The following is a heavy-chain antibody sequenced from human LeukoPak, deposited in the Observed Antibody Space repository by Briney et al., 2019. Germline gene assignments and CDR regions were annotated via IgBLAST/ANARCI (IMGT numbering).Heavy chain of an antibody. CDR2: INHSGST. D-gene: IGHD6-13*01. Sequence: SETLSLTCAVYGGSFSGYYWSWIRQPPGKGLEWIGEINHSGSTNYNPSLKSRVTISVDTSKNQSSLKLSSVTAADTAVYYCARGPKYSSSWYLYYFDYWGQGTLVTVSS. CDR1: GGSFSGYY. V-gene: IGHV4-34*01. CDR3: ARGPKYSSSWYLYYFDY. J-gene: IGHJ4*02.